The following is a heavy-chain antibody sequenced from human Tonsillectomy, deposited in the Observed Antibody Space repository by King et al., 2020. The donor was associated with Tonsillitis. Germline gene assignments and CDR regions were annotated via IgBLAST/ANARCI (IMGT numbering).Heavy chain of an antibody. V-gene: IGHV4-30-4*07. CDR3: ATGMRSDYGDYDNPYY. CDR2: IYYSGST. D-gene: IGHD4-17*01. Sequence: QLQESGPGLVKPSQTLSLTCAVSGGSISSGGYSWSWIRQPPGKGLEWIGYIYYSGSTYYNPSLKSRVTISVDTSKNQFSLKLSSVTAADTAVYYCATGMRSDYGDYDNPYYWGQGTLVTVSS. J-gene: IGHJ4*02. CDR1: GGSISSGGYS.